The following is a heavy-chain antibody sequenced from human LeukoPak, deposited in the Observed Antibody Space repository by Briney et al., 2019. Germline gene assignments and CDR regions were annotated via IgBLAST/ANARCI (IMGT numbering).Heavy chain of an antibody. Sequence: GGSLRLSCAASGFTVSSNYMSWVRQAPGKGLEWVSVIYSGGSTYYADSVKGRFTISRDNSKNTLYLQMNSLRAEDTAVYYCAKALGYSYGYGYYYYGMDVWGQGTTVTVSS. D-gene: IGHD5-18*01. CDR1: GFTVSSNY. CDR3: AKALGYSYGYGYYYYGMDV. V-gene: IGHV3-53*05. J-gene: IGHJ6*02. CDR2: IYSGGST.